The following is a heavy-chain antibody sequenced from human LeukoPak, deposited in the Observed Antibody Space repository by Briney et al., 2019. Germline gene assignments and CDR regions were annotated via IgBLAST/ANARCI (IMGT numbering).Heavy chain of an antibody. V-gene: IGHV4-61*02. D-gene: IGHD1-26*01. CDR2: ISSSGST. J-gene: IGHJ6*03. CDR3: ARDQVGATTHYYYYYMDV. CDR1: GDSISSGDYY. Sequence: SETLSLTCTVSGDSISSGDYYWSWIRQPAGKGLEWIGRISSSGSTNYNPSLKSRVTISVDTSKNQFSLKLSSVTAADTAVYYCARDQVGATTHYYYYYMDVWGKGTTVTISS.